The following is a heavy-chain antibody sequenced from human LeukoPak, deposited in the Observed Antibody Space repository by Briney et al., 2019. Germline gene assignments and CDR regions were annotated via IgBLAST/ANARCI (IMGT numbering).Heavy chain of an antibody. J-gene: IGHJ4*02. Sequence: GGSLRLSCAASGFTFNGYNMNWVRRAPGKGLEWVSTIGGTGVRTYYADSVKGRFTISRDNSKNTLYLQINSLRAEDTAVYFCAKDRLGGPYFFHYWGQGTLVTVSS. D-gene: IGHD3-16*01. CDR1: GFTFNGYN. CDR2: IGGTGVRT. V-gene: IGHV3-23*01. CDR3: AKDRLGGPYFFHY.